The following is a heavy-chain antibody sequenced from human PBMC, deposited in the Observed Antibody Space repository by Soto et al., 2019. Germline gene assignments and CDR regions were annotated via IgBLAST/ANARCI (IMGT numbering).Heavy chain of an antibody. V-gene: IGHV3-30*18. J-gene: IGHJ4*02. D-gene: IGHD1-26*01. CDR3: AKDIVAEWKLPSGFDY. CDR1: GFTFSSYG. CDR2: ISYDGSNK. Sequence: PGGSLRLSCAASGFTFSSYGMHWVRQAPGKGLEWVAVISYDGSNKYYADSVKGRFTISRDNSKNTLYLQMNSLRAEDTAVYYCAKDIVAEWKLPSGFDYWGQGTLVTVSS.